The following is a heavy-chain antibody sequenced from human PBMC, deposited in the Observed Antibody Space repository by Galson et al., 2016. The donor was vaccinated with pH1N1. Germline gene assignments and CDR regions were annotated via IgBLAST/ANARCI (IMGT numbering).Heavy chain of an antibody. CDR2: IKEDGSET. D-gene: IGHD3-16*02. V-gene: IGHV3-7*01. CDR3: ARAIGSRSAY. Sequence: FTFSTYWMHWVRQVPGKGLEWVANIKEDGSETYYVDSVRGRFTISRGNAKNSLYLQMNSLRDEDTALYYCARAIGSRSAYWGQGTLVTVSS. J-gene: IGHJ4*02. CDR1: FTFSTYW.